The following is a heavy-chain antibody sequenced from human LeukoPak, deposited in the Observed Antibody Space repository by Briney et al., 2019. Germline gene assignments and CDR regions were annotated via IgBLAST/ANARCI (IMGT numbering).Heavy chain of an antibody. J-gene: IGHJ1*01. CDR3: ARDGYCRGSSCPFQH. D-gene: IGHD2-2*03. CDR1: GYSFTSSG. Sequence: ASVRVSYKASGYSFTSSGISWVRQAPGQGLEWMGWIGGYKGDTKFAQEFQGRVTMTTDTSTSTAYMELRSLRSDDTAVYYCARDGYCRGSSCPFQHWGQGTMVTVSS. V-gene: IGHV1-18*01. CDR2: IGGYKGDT.